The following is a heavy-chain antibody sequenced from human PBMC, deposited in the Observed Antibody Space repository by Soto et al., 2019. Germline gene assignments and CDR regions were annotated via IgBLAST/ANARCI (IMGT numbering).Heavy chain of an antibody. V-gene: IGHV1-69*01. J-gene: IGHJ6*02. Sequence: VKGDWKCSGGGFSGDAGGWGRQKKGQGLEWMGGIIPIFGTANYAQKFQGRVTITADESTSTAYMELSSLRSEDTAVYYCAREESDCSSTSCHEAPSGMAVWRHRTTVP. CDR3: AREESDCSSTSCHEAPSGMAV. CDR1: GGGFSGDA. D-gene: IGHD2-2*01. CDR2: IIPIFGTA.